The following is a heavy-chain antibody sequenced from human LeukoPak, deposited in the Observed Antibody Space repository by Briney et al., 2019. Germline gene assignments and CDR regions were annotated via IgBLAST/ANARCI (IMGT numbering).Heavy chain of an antibody. J-gene: IGHJ4*02. CDR3: SRGSVPSASSL. D-gene: IGHD2-2*01. V-gene: IGHV4-39*01. Sequence: SETLSLTCSVSGDSISSSNYYWGWIRQSPGKGLEWIGSIHYSGNTYYNSSLRSRVTISVDTSRTQFSLKLTSVTATDTAIYYCSRGSVPSASSLWGQGTLVTVSS. CDR2: IHYSGNT. CDR1: GDSISSSNYY.